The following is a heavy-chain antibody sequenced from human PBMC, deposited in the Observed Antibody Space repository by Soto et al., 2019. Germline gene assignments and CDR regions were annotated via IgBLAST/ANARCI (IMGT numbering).Heavy chain of an antibody. Sequence: QVQLVESGGGVVQPGRSLRLSCAASGFTFSSYGMHWVRQAPGKGLEWVAVISYDGSNKYYADSVKGRFTISRDNSKNTRYLQMNSLRAEDTAVYYCAKSPSVLRFLGDYFDYWGQGTLVTVSS. J-gene: IGHJ4*02. D-gene: IGHD3-3*01. V-gene: IGHV3-30*18. CDR2: ISYDGSNK. CDR3: AKSPSVLRFLGDYFDY. CDR1: GFTFSSYG.